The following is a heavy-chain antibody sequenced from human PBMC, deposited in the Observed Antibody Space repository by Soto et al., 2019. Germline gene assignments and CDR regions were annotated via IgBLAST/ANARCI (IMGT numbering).Heavy chain of an antibody. D-gene: IGHD2-15*01. Sequence: QVHLQESGPRLVKPSGTLSLTCDVSGDSIRRYNWWTWVRQTPRKGLEWIGEVYRSGNTNYNPSLKSRVTISVDKSRNQFSLSLTSVTAADTAVYYCARREGDCRGGSCPYYHDWGQGTLVTASS. J-gene: IGHJ4*02. CDR2: VYRSGNT. V-gene: IGHV4-4*02. CDR3: ARREGDCRGGSCPYYHD. CDR1: GDSIRRYNW.